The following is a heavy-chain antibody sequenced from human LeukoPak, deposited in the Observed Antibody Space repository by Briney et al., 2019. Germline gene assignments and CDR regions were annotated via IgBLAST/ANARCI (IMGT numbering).Heavy chain of an antibody. CDR2: IYHSGST. J-gene: IGHJ4*02. CDR3: AREIQTSFDY. V-gene: IGHV4-38-2*02. Sequence: PSETLSLTCTVSDYSISSGYYWGWIRQPPGKGLEWIGSIYHSGSTYYNPSLKSRVTISVDTSKNQFSLKLSSVTAADTAMYYCAREIQTSFDYWGQGTLVTVSS. CDR1: DYSISSGYY.